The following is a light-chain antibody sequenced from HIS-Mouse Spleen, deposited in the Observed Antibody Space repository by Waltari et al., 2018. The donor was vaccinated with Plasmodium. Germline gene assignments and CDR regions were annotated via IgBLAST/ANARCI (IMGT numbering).Light chain of an antibody. J-gene: IGLJ2*01. V-gene: IGLV2-14*03. CDR2: DVS. Sequence: QSALTQPASVSGSPGQSIPLSCTGPSVEVGGSNYVSWYQQHPGKAPKLMIYDVSNRPSGVSNRFSGSKSGNTASLTISGLQAEDEADYYCSSYTSSSTVVFGGGTKLTVL. CDR1: SVEVGGSNY. CDR3: SSYTSSSTVV.